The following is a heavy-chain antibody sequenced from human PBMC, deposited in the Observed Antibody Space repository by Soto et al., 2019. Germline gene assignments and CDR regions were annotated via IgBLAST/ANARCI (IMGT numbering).Heavy chain of an antibody. CDR1: GGSFSGYY. Sequence: SETLSLTCAVYGGSFSGYYWSWIRQPPGKGLEWIGEINHSGSTNYNPSLKSRVTISVDTSKNPFSLKLSSVTAADTAVYYCARGFGIAARPGYWGQGTLVTVSS. CDR3: ARGFGIAARPGY. D-gene: IGHD6-6*01. J-gene: IGHJ4*02. V-gene: IGHV4-34*01. CDR2: INHSGST.